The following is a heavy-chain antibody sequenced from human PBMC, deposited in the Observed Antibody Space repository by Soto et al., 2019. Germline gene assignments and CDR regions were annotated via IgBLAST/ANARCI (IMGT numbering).Heavy chain of an antibody. J-gene: IGHJ3*02. CDR1: GGTFSIYT. V-gene: IGHV1-69*04. CDR2: IIPILGIA. CDR3: ARDRVWEKWVKDDAFDI. D-gene: IGHD3-16*01. Sequence: SVAVSCTASGGTFSIYTSRWVRQAPGQGLEWMGRIIPILGIANYAQKFQGRVTITADKSTSTAYMELSSLRSEDTAVYYCARDRVWEKWVKDDAFDIWGQGTMVTVSS.